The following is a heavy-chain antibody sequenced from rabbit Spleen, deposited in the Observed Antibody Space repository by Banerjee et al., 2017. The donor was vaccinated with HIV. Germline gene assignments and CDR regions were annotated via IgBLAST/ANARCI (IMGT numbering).Heavy chain of an antibody. CDR3: ASDIYGHGGFSL. J-gene: IGHJ4*01. CDR2: IGSGTGTT. Sequence: QEQLVESGGGLVQPGGSLKLSCKASGFDFSSTYDMCWVRQAPGKGLEWIGCIGSGTGTTYSATWAKGRFTCSKTSSTTVTLQMTSLTVADTATYFCASDIYGHGGFSLWGPGTLVTVS. D-gene: IGHD6-1*01. V-gene: IGHV1S45*01. CDR1: GFDFSSTYD.